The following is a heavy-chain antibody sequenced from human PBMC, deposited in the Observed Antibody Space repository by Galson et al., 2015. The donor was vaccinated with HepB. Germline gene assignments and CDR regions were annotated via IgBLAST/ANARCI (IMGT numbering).Heavy chain of an antibody. V-gene: IGHV6-1*01. Sequence: CAISGDSVSSNRAAWNWLRQSPSRGLEWLGRAYYRSKWYSDYAVSVKSRITINPDTSKNQFSLRLKSVTPEDTAVYYCARDDYSGWYFGYWGQGTLVTVSS. D-gene: IGHD6-19*01. CDR3: ARDDYSGWYFGY. CDR2: AYYRSKWYS. CDR1: GDSVSSNRAA. J-gene: IGHJ4*02.